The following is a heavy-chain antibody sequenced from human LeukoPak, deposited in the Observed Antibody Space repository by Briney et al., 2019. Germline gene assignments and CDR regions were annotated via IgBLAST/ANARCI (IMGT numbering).Heavy chain of an antibody. CDR3: ARARGTGCFDP. Sequence: GGSLRLSCAASRFTFSTYGMHWVRHAPGEGLVWVSRINTVGGSTNYADPVKGRFTISRDNAKNTLYLQMNSLRAEDTAVYYCARARGTGCFDPWGQGTLVTVSS. J-gene: IGHJ5*02. CDR1: RFTFSTYG. V-gene: IGHV3-74*01. D-gene: IGHD1-1*01. CDR2: INTVGGST.